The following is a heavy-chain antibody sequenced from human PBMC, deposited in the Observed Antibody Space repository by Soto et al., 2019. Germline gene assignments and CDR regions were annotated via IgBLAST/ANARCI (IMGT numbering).Heavy chain of an antibody. CDR3: ARVLGVGATARIWPHYYYDGMDV. Sequence: NPSETLSLTCTVSGGSISSYYWSWIRQPPGKGLEWIGYIYYSGSTNYNPSLKSRVTISVDTSKNQFSLKLSSVTTADTAVYYCARVLGVGATARIWPHYYYDGMDVWGQGTPVTVSS. CDR1: GGSISSYY. CDR2: IYYSGST. J-gene: IGHJ6*02. D-gene: IGHD1-26*01. V-gene: IGHV4-59*01.